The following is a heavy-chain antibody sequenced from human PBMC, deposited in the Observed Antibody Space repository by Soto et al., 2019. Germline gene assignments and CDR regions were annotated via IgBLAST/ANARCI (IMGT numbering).Heavy chain of an antibody. CDR3: ARALTVPYDFWSGLDY. J-gene: IGHJ4*02. CDR1: GFTFSSYA. V-gene: IGHV3-30-3*01. Sequence: GGSLRLSCEASGFTFSSYAIHWVRQTPDKGLEWVAVISSDGSNKHYADSVEGRFTISRDNSKNTLYLQMNSLRAEDTAVYYCARALTVPYDFWSGLDYWGQGTLVTVSS. CDR2: ISSDGSNK. D-gene: IGHD3-3*01.